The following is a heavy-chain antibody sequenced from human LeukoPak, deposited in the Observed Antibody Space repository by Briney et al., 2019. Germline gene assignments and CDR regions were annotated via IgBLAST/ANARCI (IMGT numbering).Heavy chain of an antibody. Sequence: SSVKVSCKPSVGTFNSYAISWVRQAPGRGLEWMGGIIPIFGTANYAQKFQGRVTIIADESTSTAYMELSSLRSEATAVYYCASYGDYVGYWGQGTLVTASS. V-gene: IGHV1-69*13. CDR2: IIPIFGTA. CDR3: ASYGDYVGY. CDR1: VGTFNSYA. D-gene: IGHD4-17*01. J-gene: IGHJ4*02.